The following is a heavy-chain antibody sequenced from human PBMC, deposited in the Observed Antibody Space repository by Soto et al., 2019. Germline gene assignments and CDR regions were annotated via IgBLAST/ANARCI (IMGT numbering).Heavy chain of an antibody. V-gene: IGHV2-26*01. J-gene: IGHJ4*02. CDR3: ALPIAAAGLGFYFDY. CDR2: IFSNDEK. CDR1: GFSLSNARMG. Sequence: QVTLKESGPVLVKPTETLTLTCTVSGFSLSNARMGVSWIRQPPGKALEWLAHIFSNDEKSYSTSLKSRLTNSKDTSKRQVVLTMTNMDPVDTATYDCALPIAAAGLGFYFDYWGQGTLVTVSS. D-gene: IGHD6-13*01.